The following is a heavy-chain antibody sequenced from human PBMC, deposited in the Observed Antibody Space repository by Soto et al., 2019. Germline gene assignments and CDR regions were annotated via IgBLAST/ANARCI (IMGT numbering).Heavy chain of an antibody. V-gene: IGHV5-10-1*01. Sequence: GESLKISCKGSGYSFTSYWISWVRQMPGKGLEWMGRIDPSDSYTNYSPSFQGHVTISADKSISTAYLQWSSLKASDTAMYYCARQDYSNFPLDYWGQGTLVTVSS. CDR3: ARQDYSNFPLDY. CDR2: IDPSDSYT. D-gene: IGHD4-4*01. CDR1: GYSFTSYW. J-gene: IGHJ4*02.